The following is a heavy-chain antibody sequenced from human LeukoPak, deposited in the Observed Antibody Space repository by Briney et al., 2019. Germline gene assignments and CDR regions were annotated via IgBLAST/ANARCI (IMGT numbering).Heavy chain of an antibody. CDR2: INPNSGGT. CDR3: ARHDRAARGTWYEGNY. D-gene: IGHD6-13*01. V-gene: IGHV1-2*02. J-gene: IGHJ4*02. Sequence: ASVKVSCKASGYTFTGYYMHWVRQAPGQGREWMGWINPNSGGTNYAQKFQGRVTMTRDTSISTAYMELSRLRSDDTAVYYCARHDRAARGTWYEGNYWGQGTLVSVSS. CDR1: GYTFTGYY.